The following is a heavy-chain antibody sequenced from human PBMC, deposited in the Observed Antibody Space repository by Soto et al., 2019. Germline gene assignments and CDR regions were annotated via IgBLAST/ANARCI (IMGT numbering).Heavy chain of an antibody. V-gene: IGHV3-33*01. CDR3: ARDPSPSSGWYLSFDY. CDR2: IWYDGSNK. D-gene: IGHD6-19*01. J-gene: IGHJ4*02. Sequence: QPGGSLRLSCAASGFTFSSYGMHWVRQAPGKGLEWVAVIWYDGSNKYYADSVKGRFTISRDNSKNTLYLQMNSLRAEDTAVYYCARDPSPSSGWYLSFDYWGQGTLVTVSS. CDR1: GFTFSSYG.